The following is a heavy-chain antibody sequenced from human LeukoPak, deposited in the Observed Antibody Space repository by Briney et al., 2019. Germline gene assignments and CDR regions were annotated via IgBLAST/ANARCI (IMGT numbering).Heavy chain of an antibody. CDR2: IYYSGST. D-gene: IGHD2-15*01. Sequence: PSETLSLTCTVSGGSISSYYWSWIRRPPGKGLEWIGYIYYSGSTNYNPSLKSRVTISVDTSKNQFSLKLSSVTAADTAVYYCASLFDCSGGSCPDYWGQGTLVTVSS. CDR3: ASLFDCSGGSCPDY. CDR1: GGSISSYY. J-gene: IGHJ4*02. V-gene: IGHV4-59*01.